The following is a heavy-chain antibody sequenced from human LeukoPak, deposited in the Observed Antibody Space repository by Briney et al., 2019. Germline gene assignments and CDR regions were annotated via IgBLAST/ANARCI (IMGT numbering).Heavy chain of an antibody. J-gene: IGHJ6*02. CDR3: ARDGRQSGYYYGMDV. V-gene: IGHV1-8*01. CDR2: MNPNSGNT. Sequence: ASVKVSCKASGYTFTSYDINWVRQATGQGLEWMGWMNPNSGNTGYAQKFQGRVTITADESTSTAYMELSSLRSEDTAVYYCARDGRQSGYYYGMDVWGQGTTVTVSS. D-gene: IGHD3/OR15-3a*01. CDR1: GYTFTSYD.